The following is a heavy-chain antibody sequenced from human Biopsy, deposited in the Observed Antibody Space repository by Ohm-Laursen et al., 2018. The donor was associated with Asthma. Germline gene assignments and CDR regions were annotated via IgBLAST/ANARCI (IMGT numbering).Heavy chain of an antibody. D-gene: IGHD3-3*01. CDR1: GFSFNSYG. V-gene: IGHV3-30*03. CDR3: ARDTRPNWFDP. J-gene: IGHJ5*02. CDR2: MSFDGRQT. Sequence: RSLRLSCSASGFSFNSYGMHWVRQAPGKGLEWVAVMSFDGRQTYYADSVKGRFTISRDNAKNSLYLQMNSLRAEDTAVYYCARDTRPNWFDPRGQGTLVTVSS.